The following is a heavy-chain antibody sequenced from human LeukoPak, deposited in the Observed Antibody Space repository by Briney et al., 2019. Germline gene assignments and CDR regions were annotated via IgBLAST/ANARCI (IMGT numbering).Heavy chain of an antibody. Sequence: GGSLRLSCAVSGSTVKSNYMSWARQAPGKGLEWVSVIYSGGDTYYADSVKGRFTISRDKSKNTLYLQMNNLRPEDTAVYYCARLDDSNSRRPENDALDIWGQGTMVTVSS. V-gene: IGHV3-66*02. J-gene: IGHJ3*02. CDR1: GSTVKSNY. D-gene: IGHD6-6*01. CDR2: IYSGGDT. CDR3: ARLDDSNSRRPENDALDI.